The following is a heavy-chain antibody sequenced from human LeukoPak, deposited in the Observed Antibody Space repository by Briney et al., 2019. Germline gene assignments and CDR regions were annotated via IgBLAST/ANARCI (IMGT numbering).Heavy chain of an antibody. Sequence: SETLSLTCTVSGGSISSYYWSWIRQPPGKGLEWIGYIYYSGSTNYNPSLKSRVTISVDTSKNQFSLKLSSVTAADTAVYYCARSRSWYPYFDFWGQGTLVTVSS. CDR2: IYYSGST. D-gene: IGHD6-13*01. J-gene: IGHJ4*02. CDR3: ARSRSWYPYFDF. V-gene: IGHV4-59*01. CDR1: GGSISSYY.